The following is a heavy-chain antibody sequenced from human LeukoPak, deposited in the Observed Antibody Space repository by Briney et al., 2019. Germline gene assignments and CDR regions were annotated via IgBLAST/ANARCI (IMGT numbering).Heavy chain of an antibody. CDR1: GFTFSDYY. CDR3: AREAKFWSGYYCY. V-gene: IGHV3-11*01. CDR2: ISSSGSTI. J-gene: IGHJ4*02. Sequence: PGGSLRLSCAASGFTFSDYYMSWIRQAPGKGLEWVSYISSSGSTIYYADSVKGRFTVSRDNAKNSLYLQMNSLRAEDTAVYYCAREAKFWSGYYCYWGQGTLVTVSS. D-gene: IGHD3-3*01.